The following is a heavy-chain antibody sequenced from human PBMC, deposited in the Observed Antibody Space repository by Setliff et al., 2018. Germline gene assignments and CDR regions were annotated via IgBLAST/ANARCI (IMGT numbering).Heavy chain of an antibody. Sequence: SETLSLTCSLSGVTIGGNNYYYWAWIRQPPGKGLEWIGTISYSGGVFYNPSLKSRVAISADTSRIQFSLKLRSVTAADTAVYYCARGRMRGSCSGPSCTYDPFDIWGQGTPVTVS. J-gene: IGHJ3*02. CDR1: GVTIGGNNYYY. V-gene: IGHV4-39*07. CDR2: ISYSGGV. CDR3: ARGRMRGSCSGPSCTYDPFDI. D-gene: IGHD2-2*01.